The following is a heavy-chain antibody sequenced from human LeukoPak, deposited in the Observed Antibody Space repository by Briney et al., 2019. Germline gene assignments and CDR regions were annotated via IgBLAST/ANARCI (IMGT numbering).Heavy chain of an antibody. CDR3: ARHGQGLRYFDWMSFDS. V-gene: IGHV4-39*01. CDR1: GGSISRSIYF. D-gene: IGHD3-9*01. CDR2: ISDSGST. Sequence: ETLSLTCTVSGGSISRSIYFWGWIRQPPGKGLEWIGDISDSGSTYYSPSLKSRVTISVDTSRNQFSLNLNSVTATDTAVYYCARHGQGLRYFDWMSFDSWGQGAPVTVSS. J-gene: IGHJ4*02.